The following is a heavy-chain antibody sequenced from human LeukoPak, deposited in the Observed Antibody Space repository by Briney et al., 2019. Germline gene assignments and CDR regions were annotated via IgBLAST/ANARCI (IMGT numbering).Heavy chain of an antibody. V-gene: IGHV3-9*01. J-gene: IGHJ4*02. D-gene: IGHD5-18*01. Sequence: PGGSLRLSCAASGFTFDDYAMHWVRQAPGKGLEWVSGISWNSGRIGYADSVKGRFTISGDTAKKSLYLQMISLRAEDTALYYCVKGYSYGTKDYFDYWGQGTLVTVSS. CDR1: GFTFDDYA. CDR2: ISWNSGRI. CDR3: VKGYSYGTKDYFDY.